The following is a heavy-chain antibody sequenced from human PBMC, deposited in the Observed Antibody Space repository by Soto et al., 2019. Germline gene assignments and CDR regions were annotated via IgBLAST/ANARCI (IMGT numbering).Heavy chain of an antibody. CDR2: IYDGGST. CDR1: GFTVCNTY. V-gene: IGHV3-66*01. Sequence: EVQLVESGGGLVQPGESLRVSCAASGFTVCNTYMTWVRQPPGKGLEWVSVIYDGGSTYYADSVKGRFTVSRDSSKNTLYLQMNSLRADDTAVYYCTRDPFHAWGYWGHGTLVTVSS. D-gene: IGHD7-27*01. CDR3: TRDPFHAWGY. J-gene: IGHJ4*01.